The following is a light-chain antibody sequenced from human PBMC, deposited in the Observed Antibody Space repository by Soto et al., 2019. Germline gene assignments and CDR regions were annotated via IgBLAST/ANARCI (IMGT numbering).Light chain of an antibody. CDR2: EVS. J-gene: IGLJ1*01. V-gene: IGLV2-14*01. CDR1: SXDIGAYNY. Sequence: QSALTQPASVSGSPGQSITISCTGSSXDIGAYNYVSWFQQYPGKAPKLIISEVSNRPSGVSNRFSGSKSGTAASLTISGLQTEDEADYFCFSFTTTSTHVFGTGTKVTVL. CDR3: FSFTTTSTHV.